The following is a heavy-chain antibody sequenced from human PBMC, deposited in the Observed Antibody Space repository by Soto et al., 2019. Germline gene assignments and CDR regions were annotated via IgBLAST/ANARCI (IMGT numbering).Heavy chain of an antibody. D-gene: IGHD2-2*02. Sequence: SETLSLTCTVSGGSISSGGYYWSWIRQHPGKGLEWIGYIYYSGSTYYNPSLKSRVTISVDTSKNQFSLKLSSVTAADTAVYYCARGPGVPAAIPYYYYYYGMDVWGQGTTVTSP. CDR2: IYYSGST. V-gene: IGHV4-31*03. CDR3: ARGPGVPAAIPYYYYYYGMDV. J-gene: IGHJ6*02. CDR1: GGSISSGGYY.